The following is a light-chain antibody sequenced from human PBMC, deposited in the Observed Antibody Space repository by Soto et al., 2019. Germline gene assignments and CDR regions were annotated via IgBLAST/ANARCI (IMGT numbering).Light chain of an antibody. CDR3: CSYAGSYTFG. Sequence: QSALTQPRSVSGSPGQSVTISCTGTSSDVGNYNYVSWYQQHPGKAPKLIIYDVTKRPSGVPDRFSGSKSGNTASLTISGLQAEDEADYYCCSYAGSYTFGFGTGTKLTVL. CDR2: DVT. V-gene: IGLV2-11*01. J-gene: IGLJ1*01. CDR1: SSDVGNYNY.